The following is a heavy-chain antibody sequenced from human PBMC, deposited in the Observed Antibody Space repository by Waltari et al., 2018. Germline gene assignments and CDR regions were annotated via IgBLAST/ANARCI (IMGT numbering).Heavy chain of an antibody. J-gene: IGHJ4*02. CDR2: IFSNDEK. D-gene: IGHD3-10*01. CDR3: ARIPGYNGSGRYTLDY. V-gene: IGHV2-26*01. Sequence: WIAQPPGKALEWLAHIFSNDEKSYTTSRKSRLTISKDTSKSQVVLTMTNVDPVDTATYYCARIPGYNGSGRYTLDYWGQGTLVTVSS.